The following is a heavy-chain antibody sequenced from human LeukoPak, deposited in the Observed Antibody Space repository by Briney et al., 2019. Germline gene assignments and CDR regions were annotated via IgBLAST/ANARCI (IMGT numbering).Heavy chain of an antibody. CDR2: INWNGGRT. V-gene: IGHV3-20*04. D-gene: IGHD1-26*01. CDR1: GFMFDDYG. CDR3: VKDVGGSYAFDY. J-gene: IGHJ4*02. Sequence: PGGSLRLSCAASGFMFDDYGMSWVRQAPGKGLEWASGINWNGGRTGYADSVKGRFTISRDNAKNSLYLQMSTLRAEDTALYYCVKDVGGSYAFDYWGQGILVTVAS.